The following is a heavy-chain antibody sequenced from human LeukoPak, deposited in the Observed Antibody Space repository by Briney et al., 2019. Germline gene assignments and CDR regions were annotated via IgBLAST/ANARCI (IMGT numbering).Heavy chain of an antibody. Sequence: SQTLSLTCTVSGGSISSGSYYWSWIRQPAGKGLEWIGRIYTSGSTNYNPSLKSRVTISVDTSKNQFSLKLSSVTAADTAVYYCARDLSGSYAFGIWGQGTMVTVSS. CDR3: ARDLSGSYAFGI. V-gene: IGHV4-61*02. CDR2: IYTSGST. J-gene: IGHJ3*02. D-gene: IGHD3-10*01. CDR1: GGSISSGSYY.